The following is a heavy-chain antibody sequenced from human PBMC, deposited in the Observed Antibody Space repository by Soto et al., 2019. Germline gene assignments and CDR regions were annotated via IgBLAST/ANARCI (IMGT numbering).Heavy chain of an antibody. J-gene: IGHJ5*02. CDR1: GGSFSGYY. D-gene: IGHD3-3*01. CDR3: ARVRHYDFWSGYPQTNWFDP. CDR2: INHSGST. V-gene: IGHV4-34*01. Sequence: SETLSLTCAVYGGSFSGYYWSWIRQPPGKGLEWIGEINHSGSTNYNPSLKSRVTISVDTSKNQFSLKLSSVTAADTAVYYCARVRHYDFWSGYPQTNWFDPWGQGTLVTVSS.